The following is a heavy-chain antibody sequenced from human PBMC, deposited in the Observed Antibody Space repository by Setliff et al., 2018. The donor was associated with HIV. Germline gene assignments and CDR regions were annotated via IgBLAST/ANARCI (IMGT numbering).Heavy chain of an antibody. Sequence: PSETLSLTCDVSGDSISSSNYFWGWIRQPPGKGLEWIGSFHPSGSTSYNPSLRSRVTLSVDRSKNQFSLKLNSVTAADTAVYYCARAGFGEFLDYWGQGTLVTVSS. V-gene: IGHV4-39*01. CDR2: FHPSGST. J-gene: IGHJ4*02. CDR3: ARAGFGEFLDY. D-gene: IGHD3-10*01. CDR1: GDSISSSNYF.